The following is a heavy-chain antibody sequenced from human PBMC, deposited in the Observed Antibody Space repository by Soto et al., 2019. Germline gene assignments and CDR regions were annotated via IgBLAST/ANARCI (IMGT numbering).Heavy chain of an antibody. CDR3: AKGGYYDSSGYYPH. D-gene: IGHD3-22*01. CDR1: GFTFSSYA. Sequence: GGALRLSCAAYGFTFSSYAMSWVRQAPGKGLEWVSAISGSGGSTYYADSVKGRFTISRDNSKNTLYLQMNSLRAEDTAVYYCAKGGYYDSSGYYPHWGQGTLVTVSS. V-gene: IGHV3-23*01. J-gene: IGHJ4*02. CDR2: ISGSGGST.